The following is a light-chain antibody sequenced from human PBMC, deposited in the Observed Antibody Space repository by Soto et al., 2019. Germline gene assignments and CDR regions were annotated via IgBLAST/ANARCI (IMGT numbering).Light chain of an antibody. CDR1: SSDVGGYSY. CDR3: SSYTSSSLYV. CDR2: DVS. J-gene: IGLJ1*01. V-gene: IGLV2-14*01. Sequence: QSVLTQPASASGCPGQSITISCTGTSSDVGGYSYVSWYQQLPGKAPKLMIYDVSDRPSGVSNRFSGSKSGNTASLTISGLQAEDEADYYCSSYTSSSLYVFGTGTKVTVL.